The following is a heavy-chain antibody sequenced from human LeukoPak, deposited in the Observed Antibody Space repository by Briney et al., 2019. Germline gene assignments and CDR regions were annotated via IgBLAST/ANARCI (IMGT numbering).Heavy chain of an antibody. Sequence: PGGSLRLSCAASGFTFTSYGMTWVRQAPGKGLEWVSSISHSSSYIYYADSVKGRFTISRDNAKNSLYLQMNSLRAEDTAVYYCTRGAGTGWRFDSWGQGTLLTVSS. CDR3: TRGAGTGWRFDS. V-gene: IGHV3-21*01. J-gene: IGHJ4*02. CDR2: ISHSSSYI. CDR1: GFTFTSYG. D-gene: IGHD6-19*01.